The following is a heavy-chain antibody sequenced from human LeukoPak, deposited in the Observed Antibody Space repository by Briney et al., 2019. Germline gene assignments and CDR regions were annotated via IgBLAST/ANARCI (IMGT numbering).Heavy chain of an antibody. Sequence: SQTLSLTCAISGDSVFSDIAAWNWIRQSPSRGLEWLGRTYYRSKWINEYTESVKSRITINPDTPKNQFSLQLNSVTPEDTAVYFCAREAGDFVKFQHWGQGTLVTVSS. J-gene: IGHJ1*01. V-gene: IGHV6-1*01. D-gene: IGHD4-17*01. CDR2: TYYRSKWIN. CDR1: GDSVFSDIAA. CDR3: AREAGDFVKFQH.